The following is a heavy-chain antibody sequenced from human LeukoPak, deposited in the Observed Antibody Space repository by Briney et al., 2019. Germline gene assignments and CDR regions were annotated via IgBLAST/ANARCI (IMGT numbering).Heavy chain of an antibody. Sequence: GGSLRLSCAASGFTFSSYSMNWVRQAPGKGLEWVSSISSSSSYIYYADSVKGRFTISRDNAKNSLYLQMNSLRAEDTAVYYCARCYLDSSGSLGFDYWGQGTLVTVSS. D-gene: IGHD6-19*01. CDR3: ARCYLDSSGSLGFDY. CDR2: ISSSSSYI. CDR1: GFTFSSYS. J-gene: IGHJ4*02. V-gene: IGHV3-21*01.